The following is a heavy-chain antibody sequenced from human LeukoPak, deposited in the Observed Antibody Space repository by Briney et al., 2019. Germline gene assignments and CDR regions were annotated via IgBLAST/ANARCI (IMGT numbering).Heavy chain of an antibody. CDR1: GFTFSSYN. V-gene: IGHV3-21*01. CDR2: ISSTSNYI. J-gene: IGHJ5*02. D-gene: IGHD2/OR15-2a*01. CDR3: ARGKTSQNIVARKTYNWFDP. Sequence: GGSLRLSCAASGFTFSSYNMNWVRQAPGKGLEWVSSISSTSNYIYYADSVKGRFTISRDNAKNSLYLQMKSLRAEDTAVYYCARGKTSQNIVARKTYNWFDPWGQGTLVTVSS.